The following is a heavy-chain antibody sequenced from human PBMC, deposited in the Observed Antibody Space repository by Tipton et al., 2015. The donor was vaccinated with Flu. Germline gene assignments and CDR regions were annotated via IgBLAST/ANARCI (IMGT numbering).Heavy chain of an antibody. D-gene: IGHD1-26*01. CDR2: IRSSGTAT. J-gene: IGHJ4*02. Sequence: SLRLSCAASGFTFSSYAMSWVRQAPGRGLEWVSGIRSSGTATYYADSVKGRFTFSRDNSKNTLYLQMNSLRVEDTAIYYCVKGTWELDFWGQGTLVTVSS. V-gene: IGHV3-23*01. CDR3: VKGTWELDF. CDR1: GFTFSSYA.